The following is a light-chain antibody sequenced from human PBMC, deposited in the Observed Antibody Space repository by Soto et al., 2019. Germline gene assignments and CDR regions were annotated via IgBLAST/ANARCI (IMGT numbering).Light chain of an antibody. CDR2: KAS. CDR1: QSISSW. CDR3: QQYNSYRA. J-gene: IGKJ1*01. Sequence: IQITQSASTVSATVGDRVTITCRASQSISSWLAWYQQKPGKAPKLLIYKASSLESGVPSRFSGSGSGTDFTLTIRDVQPDDFAIYYCQQYNSYRAFGQGTKVDIK. V-gene: IGKV1-5*03.